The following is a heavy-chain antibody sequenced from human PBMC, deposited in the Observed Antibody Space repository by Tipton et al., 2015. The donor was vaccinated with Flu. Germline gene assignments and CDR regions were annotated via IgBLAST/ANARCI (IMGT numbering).Heavy chain of an antibody. CDR3: ARELMITFGGVHKGVFDY. CDR1: GDSISSYY. V-gene: IGHV4-4*09. J-gene: IGHJ4*02. D-gene: IGHD3-16*01. Sequence: TLSLTCTVSGDSISSYYWSWIRQPPGKGLEWIGYISSSAITNYSPSLRSRVTISVDRSENQLSLTLNSVTAADTAMYYCARELMITFGGVHKGVFDYWGQGTLVTVPS. CDR2: ISSSAIT.